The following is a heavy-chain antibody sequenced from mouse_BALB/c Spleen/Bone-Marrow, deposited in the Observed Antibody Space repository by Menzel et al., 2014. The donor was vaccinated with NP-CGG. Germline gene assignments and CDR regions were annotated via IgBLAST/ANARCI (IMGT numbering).Heavy chain of an antibody. D-gene: IGHD1-1*01. CDR1: NYTFTTYY. CDR2: IYPGNVNT. Sequence: VQLQQSGPELVRPGASVRISCKASNYTFTTYYIYWVKQRPGQGLEWIGWIYPGNVNTKYNEKFKAKATLTADKSSSTAYMQLSSLTSEDSAVYFCARSRYGSYYGYWGQGTPLTVSS. CDR3: ARSRYGSYYGY. V-gene: IGHV1S56*01. J-gene: IGHJ2*01.